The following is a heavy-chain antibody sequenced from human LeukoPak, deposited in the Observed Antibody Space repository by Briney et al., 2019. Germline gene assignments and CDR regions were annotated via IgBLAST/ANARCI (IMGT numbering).Heavy chain of an antibody. CDR1: GFMFSNYG. CDR2: ISYEGRNK. CDR3: AKDSLYCGGDCSYYYYGMDV. D-gene: IGHD2-21*02. J-gene: IGHJ6*02. V-gene: IGHV3-30*18. Sequence: GGSLRLSCAASGFMFSNYGMHWVRRGPGKGLEWVAVISYEGRNKNYVDSVKGRFTISRDNSKNTLYLQMNSLRGEDTAVYYCAKDSLYCGGDCSYYYYGMDVWGQGTTVTVSS.